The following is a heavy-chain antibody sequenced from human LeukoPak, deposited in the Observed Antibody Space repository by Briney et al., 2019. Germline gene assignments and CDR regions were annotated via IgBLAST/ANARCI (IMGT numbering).Heavy chain of an antibody. CDR3: ASDDGYKSRGNYYFDY. D-gene: IGHD5-24*01. CDR2: ISYDGSNK. Sequence: GGSLRLSCAASGFTFSSYGMHWVRQAPGKGLEWVAVISYDGSNKYYADSVKGRFTISRDNSKNTLYLQMNSLRAEDTAVYYCASDDGYKSRGNYYFDYWGQGTLVTVSS. V-gene: IGHV3-30*03. CDR1: GFTFSSYG. J-gene: IGHJ4*02.